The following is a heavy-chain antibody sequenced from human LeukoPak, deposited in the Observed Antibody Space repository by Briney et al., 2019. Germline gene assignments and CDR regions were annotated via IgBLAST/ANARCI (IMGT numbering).Heavy chain of an antibody. D-gene: IGHD3-3*01. CDR3: AKDRPYDFWSGYYPIDY. V-gene: IGHV3-23*01. Sequence: PGGSLRLSCAASGFTFSSYAMSWVRQAPGKGLEWVSAISGSGGSTYYADSVKGRFTISRDNSKNTLYLQMSSLRAEDTAVYYCAKDRPYDFWSGYYPIDYWGQGTLVTVSS. CDR2: ISGSGGST. J-gene: IGHJ4*02. CDR1: GFTFSSYA.